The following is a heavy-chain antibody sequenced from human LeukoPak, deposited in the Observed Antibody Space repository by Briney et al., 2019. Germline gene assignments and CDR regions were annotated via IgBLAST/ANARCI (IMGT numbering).Heavy chain of an antibody. CDR1: GGSISSYY. J-gene: IGHJ5*02. CDR2: INHSGST. V-gene: IGHV4-34*01. D-gene: IGHD2-21*02. Sequence: SETLSLTCTVSGGSISSYYWSWIRQPPGKGLEWIGEINHSGSTNYNPSLKSRVTISVDTSKNQFSLKLSSVTAADTAVYYCASGGGRQAYCGGDCYPNWFDPWGQGTLVTVSS. CDR3: ASGGGRQAYCGGDCYPNWFDP.